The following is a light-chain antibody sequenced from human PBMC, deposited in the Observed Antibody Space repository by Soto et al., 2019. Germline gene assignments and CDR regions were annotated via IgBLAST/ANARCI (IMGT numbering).Light chain of an antibody. V-gene: IGLV2-14*01. J-gene: IGLJ1*01. CDR3: TSYTSSFTHL. CDR2: EVS. CDR1: SSDVGGYNY. Sequence: QSVLTQPASVSGSPGQSITISCTGTSSDVGGYNYVSWYQQHPGKAPKLMIFEVSNRPSGVSNRFSGSKSGNTASLTISGLQTEDEADYYCTSYTSSFTHLFGTGTNVTVL.